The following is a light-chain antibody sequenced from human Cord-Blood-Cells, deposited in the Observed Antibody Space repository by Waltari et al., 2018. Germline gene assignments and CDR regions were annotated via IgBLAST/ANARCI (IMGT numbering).Light chain of an antibody. CDR1: QSVLYSSNNKNY. Sequence: DIVMTQSLDSLAVSLGERATINCKSSQSVLYSSNNKNYLALYQQKPGQPPKLLIYWASTRESGVPDRFSGSGSGTDFTLTISSLQAEDVAVYYCQQYYSTPYTFGQGTKLEIK. CDR3: QQYYSTPYT. V-gene: IGKV4-1*01. CDR2: WAS. J-gene: IGKJ2*01.